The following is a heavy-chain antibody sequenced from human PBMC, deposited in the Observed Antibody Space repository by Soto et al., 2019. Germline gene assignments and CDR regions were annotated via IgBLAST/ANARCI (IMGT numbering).Heavy chain of an antibody. J-gene: IGHJ4*02. V-gene: IGHV3-23*01. Sequence: PVGSLRLSCAASGFTFSSYAMSWVRQAPGKGLEWVSAISGSGGSTYYADSVKGRFTISRDNSKNTLYLQMNSLIAEDTAVYYCAKLIRGWLRLQGDFYYWGQGTLVTVSS. D-gene: IGHD5-12*01. CDR1: GFTFSSYA. CDR3: AKLIRGWLRLQGDFYY. CDR2: ISGSGGST.